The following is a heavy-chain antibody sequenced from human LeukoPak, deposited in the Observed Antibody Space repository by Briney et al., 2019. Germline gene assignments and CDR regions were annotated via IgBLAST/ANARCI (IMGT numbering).Heavy chain of an antibody. D-gene: IGHD5-18*01. J-gene: IGHJ4*02. CDR2: ISDDDDST. Sequence: GGSLRLSCATSHFTFSSHAMTWVRQAPGKGLEWVSSISDDDDSTYYADSVKGRFTISRDNSKNTLYLDMNNLRAEDTALYFCAKTLFGFSYGKIDYWGQGTLVTVSS. CDR1: HFTFSSHA. V-gene: IGHV3-23*01. CDR3: AKTLFGFSYGKIDY.